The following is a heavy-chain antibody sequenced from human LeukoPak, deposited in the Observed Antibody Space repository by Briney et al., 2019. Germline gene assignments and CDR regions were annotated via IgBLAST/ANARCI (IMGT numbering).Heavy chain of an antibody. J-gene: IGHJ5*02. D-gene: IGHD2-15*01. CDR2: IYWNDDK. CDR1: GFSLSTSGVG. V-gene: IGHV2-5*01. Sequence: SGPTLVNPTQTLTLTCTFSGFSLSTSGVGVSWIRQPPGKALEWLALIYWNDDKRYSPSLKSRLTITKDTSKNQVVLTMTNMDPVDTATYYCAHSSTVVVAAPGAFDPWGQGTLVTVSS. CDR3: AHSSTVVVAAPGAFDP.